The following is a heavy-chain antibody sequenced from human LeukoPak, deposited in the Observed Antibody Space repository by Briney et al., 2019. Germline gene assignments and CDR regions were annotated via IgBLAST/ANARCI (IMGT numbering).Heavy chain of an antibody. V-gene: IGHV1-69*13. J-gene: IGHJ4*02. CDR3: ARDGYYGSGSYPPVGY. D-gene: IGHD3-10*01. Sequence: SVKVSCKASGGTFSSYAISWVRQAPGQGLEWMGGIIPIFGTANYAQRFQGRVTITADESTSTAYMELSSLRSEDTAVYYCARDGYYGSGSYPPVGYWGQGTLVTVSS. CDR1: GGTFSSYA. CDR2: IIPIFGTA.